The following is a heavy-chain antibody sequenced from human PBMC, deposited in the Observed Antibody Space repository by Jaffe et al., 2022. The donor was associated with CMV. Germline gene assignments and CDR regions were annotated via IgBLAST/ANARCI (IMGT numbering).Heavy chain of an antibody. Sequence: QVQLVESGGGVVQPGRSLRLSCAASGFTFSSYGMHWVRQAPGKGLEWVAVIWYDGSNKYYADSVKGRFTISRDNSKNTLYLQMNSLRAEDTAVYYCARDQMRGVQYAMGMDVWGKGTTVTVSS. CDR2: IWYDGSNK. V-gene: IGHV3-33*08. CDR3: ARDQMRGVQYAMGMDV. D-gene: IGHD2-8*01. CDR1: GFTFSSYG. J-gene: IGHJ6*04.